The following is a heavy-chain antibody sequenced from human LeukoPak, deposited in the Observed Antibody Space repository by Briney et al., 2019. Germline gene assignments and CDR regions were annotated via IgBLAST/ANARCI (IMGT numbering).Heavy chain of an antibody. Sequence: PGGSLRLSCAASGFTFHSYAMTWVRQAPGKGLEWVALISYDGSDKYYADSVKGRFTISRDNSKNTLYLQMSSLGAEDTALYYCAKRGDCTSTRCYEFDHWGQGTLVTVSS. J-gene: IGHJ4*02. CDR1: GFTFHSYA. D-gene: IGHD2-2*01. CDR2: ISYDGSDK. V-gene: IGHV3-30*18. CDR3: AKRGDCTSTRCYEFDH.